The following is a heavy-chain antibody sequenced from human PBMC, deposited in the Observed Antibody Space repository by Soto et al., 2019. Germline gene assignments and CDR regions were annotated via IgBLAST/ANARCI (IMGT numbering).Heavy chain of an antibody. CDR1: GYTFTSYY. CDR2: INPSGGST. Sequence: GASVKVSCKASGYTFTSYYMHWVRQAPGQGLEWMGIINPSGGSTSYAQKFQGRVTMTRDTSTSTVYMELSSLRSEDTAVYYCARDIVLVPAARYYYYGMDVWGQGTTVTVSS. D-gene: IGHD2-2*01. CDR3: ARDIVLVPAARYYYYGMDV. V-gene: IGHV1-46*01. J-gene: IGHJ6*02.